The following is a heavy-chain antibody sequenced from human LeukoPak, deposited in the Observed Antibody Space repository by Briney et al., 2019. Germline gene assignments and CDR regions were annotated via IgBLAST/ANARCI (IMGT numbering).Heavy chain of an antibody. CDR1: GFTFSSYG. CDR3: TTSPVPGLDY. V-gene: IGHV3-49*04. J-gene: IGHJ4*02. Sequence: PGGSLRLSCAASGFTFSSYGMSWVRQAPGKGLEWVSFIRSKAYGGTTEYAASVRGRFTISRDDSKSIAYLQMNSLKTEDTAVYYCTTSPVPGLDYWGQGTLVTVSS. D-gene: IGHD6-19*01. CDR2: IRSKAYGGTT.